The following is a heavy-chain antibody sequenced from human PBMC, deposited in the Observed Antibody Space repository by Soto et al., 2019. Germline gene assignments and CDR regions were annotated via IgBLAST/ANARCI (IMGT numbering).Heavy chain of an antibody. V-gene: IGHV5-51*01. CDR3: ARSPRGGNYYYYVLDF. Sequence: GESLKISCKGSGYSFTSYWIGWVRQMPGKGLEWMGIIYPGDSDTRYSPSFQGQVTISADKSISTAYLQWSSLKASDTAMYYCARSPRGGNYYYYVLDFSGQGTTVIGSS. CDR2: IYPGDSDT. D-gene: IGHD5-12*01. CDR1: GYSFTSYW. J-gene: IGHJ6*02.